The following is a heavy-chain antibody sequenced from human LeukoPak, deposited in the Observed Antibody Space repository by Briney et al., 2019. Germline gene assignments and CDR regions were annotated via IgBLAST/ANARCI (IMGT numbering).Heavy chain of an antibody. CDR1: GFTFSSYD. D-gene: IGHD6-13*01. CDR3: ARVKQQLVRGYYYYYMDV. V-gene: IGHV3-13*01. CDR2: IGTAGDT. Sequence: GGSLRLSCAASGFTFSSYDMHWVRQATGKGLEWVSAIGTAGDTYYPGSVKGRFTISRENAKNSLYLQMNSLRAGDTAVYYSARVKQQLVRGYYYYYMDVWGKGTTVTVSS. J-gene: IGHJ6*03.